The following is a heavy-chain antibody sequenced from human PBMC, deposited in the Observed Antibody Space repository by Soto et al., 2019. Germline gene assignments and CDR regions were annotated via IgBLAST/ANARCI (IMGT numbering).Heavy chain of an antibody. J-gene: IGHJ6*02. CDR2: IIPIFGTA. V-gene: IGHV1-69*06. D-gene: IGHD2-2*01. Sequence: SVKVSCKASGGTFSSYAISWVRQAPGQGLEWMGGIIPIFGTANYAQKFQGRVTITADKSTSTAYMELSSLRSEDTAVYYCARVYFGCSSTSCYRGYYGMDVWGQGTTVTVSS. CDR3: ARVYFGCSSTSCYRGYYGMDV. CDR1: GGTFSSYA.